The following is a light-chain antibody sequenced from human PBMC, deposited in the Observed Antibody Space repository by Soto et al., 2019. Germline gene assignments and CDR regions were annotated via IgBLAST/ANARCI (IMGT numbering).Light chain of an antibody. V-gene: IGKV3-15*01. CDR1: QSVKSK. CDR2: GAS. J-gene: IGKJ1*01. CDR3: QQYNNWPGT. Sequence: EIVVTQSPATLSVSPWELAPLFCRASQSVKSKLAWYLQKPGQYPRLLTYGASSRASGSPARFSGSGSVTEFTRTISSRQSADLAVYYGQQYNNWPGTVGQGTKVDI.